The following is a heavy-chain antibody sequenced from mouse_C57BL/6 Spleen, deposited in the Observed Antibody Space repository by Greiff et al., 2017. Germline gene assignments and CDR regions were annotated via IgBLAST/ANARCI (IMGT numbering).Heavy chain of an antibody. Sequence: QVQLQQPGAELVKPGASVKLSCKASGYTFTSYWMQWVKQRPGQGLEWIGEIDPSDSYTNYNQKFKGKATLTVDTSSSTAYMQLSSLTSEDSAVYYWAREEDPYWGQGTTLTVSS. CDR2: IDPSDSYT. CDR3: AREEDPY. V-gene: IGHV1-50*01. CDR1: GYTFTSYW. J-gene: IGHJ2*01.